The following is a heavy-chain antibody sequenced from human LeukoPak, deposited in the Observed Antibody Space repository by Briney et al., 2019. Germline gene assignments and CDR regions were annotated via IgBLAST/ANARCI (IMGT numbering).Heavy chain of an antibody. CDR1: GYTFTGYY. V-gene: IGHV1-2*02. D-gene: IGHD3-22*01. CDR3: ARSYYYDSSGYYRRSGY. Sequence: GSSGKVSCKASGYTFTGYYMHWVRQAPGQGLEWMGWINPNSGGTNYAQKFQGRVTMTRDTSISTAYMELSRLRSDDTAVYYCARSYYYDSSGYYRRSGYWGQGTLVTVSS. CDR2: INPNSGGT. J-gene: IGHJ4*02.